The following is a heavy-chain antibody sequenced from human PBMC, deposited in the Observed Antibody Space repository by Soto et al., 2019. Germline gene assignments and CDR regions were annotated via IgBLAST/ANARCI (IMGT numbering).Heavy chain of an antibody. CDR2: ISAFNGDT. D-gene: IGHD6-19*01. CDR1: GYSFQRYG. Sequence: QVQLVQSGAEVKRPGASVKVSCKASGYSFQRYGISWVRQAPGQGLEWVGRISAFNGDTKYAQRHQDRISMTTDTSTDPAHMELRSLGSDDTAIYYCARDSPSRGLLGGNYWGQGTLVTVSS. CDR3: ARDSPSRGLLGGNY. J-gene: IGHJ4*02. V-gene: IGHV1-18*01.